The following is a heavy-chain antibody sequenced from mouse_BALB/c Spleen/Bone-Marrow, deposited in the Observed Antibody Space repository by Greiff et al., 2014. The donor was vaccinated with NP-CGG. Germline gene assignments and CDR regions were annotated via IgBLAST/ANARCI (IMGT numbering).Heavy chain of an antibody. V-gene: IGHV14-1*02. J-gene: IGHJ2*01. CDR3: AMITTY. Sequence: VHVKQSGAELVRPGALVKLSCKASGFNIKDYYMHWVKQRPEQGLEWIGWIDPENGNTIYDPKFQGKASITADTSSNTAYLRLSSLTSEDTAVYYCAMITTYWGQGTTLTVSS. CDR1: GFNIKDYY. CDR2: IDPENGNT. D-gene: IGHD2-4*01.